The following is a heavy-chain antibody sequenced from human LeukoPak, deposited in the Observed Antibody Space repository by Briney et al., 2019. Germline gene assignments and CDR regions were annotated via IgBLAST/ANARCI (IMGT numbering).Heavy chain of an antibody. V-gene: IGHV3-21*01. J-gene: IGHJ4*02. CDR2: ISSSSSYI. CDR1: GFTFSSYS. D-gene: IGHD1-26*01. CDR3: ARDTNSGSYYPY. Sequence: GGSLRLSCAASGFTFSSYSMNWVRQAPGKGLEWVSSISSSSSYIYYADSVKGRFTISRDNAKNSLYLQMNSLRAEDTAVYYCARDTNSGSYYPYWGQGTLVTVSS.